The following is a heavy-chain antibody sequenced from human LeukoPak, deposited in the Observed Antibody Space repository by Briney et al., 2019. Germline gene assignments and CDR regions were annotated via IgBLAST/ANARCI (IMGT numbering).Heavy chain of an antibody. Sequence: PGGSLRPSCAASGFTFSEYSMSWGRQAPGKGLEWVSNIRSNGRDTYYTDSVKGRFTISRDNSKNTLYLEMNSLRAEDTAVYYCARGGYTSYFDPWGQGTLVTVSS. D-gene: IGHD2-15*01. CDR2: IRSNGRDT. CDR3: ARGGYTSYFDP. CDR1: GFTFSEYS. J-gene: IGHJ5*02. V-gene: IGHV3-23*01.